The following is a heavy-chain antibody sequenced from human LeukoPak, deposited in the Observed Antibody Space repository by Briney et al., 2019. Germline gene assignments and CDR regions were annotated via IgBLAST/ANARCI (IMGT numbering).Heavy chain of an antibody. CDR2: IYTSGST. CDR3: ARSYYDFWSGYGYYYYYMDV. D-gene: IGHD3-3*01. CDR1: GGSISSGSYY. Sequence: PSETLSLTCTVSGGSISSGSYYWSWIRQPAGKGLEWIGRIYTSGSTNYNPSLKSRVTISVDTSKNQFSLKLSSVTAADTAVYYCARSYYDFWSGYGYYYYYMDVWGKETTVTVSS. V-gene: IGHV4-61*02. J-gene: IGHJ6*03.